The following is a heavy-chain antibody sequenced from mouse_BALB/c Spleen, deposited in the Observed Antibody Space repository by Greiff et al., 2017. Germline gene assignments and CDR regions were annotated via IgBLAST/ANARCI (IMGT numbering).Heavy chain of an antibody. Sequence: VQLQQSGAELVRPGVSVKISCKGSGYTFTDYAMHWVKQSHAKSLEWIGVISTYYGDASYNQKFKGKATMTVDKSSSTAYMELARLTSEDSAIYYSARGNYSSLDYWGQGTSVTASS. J-gene: IGHJ4*01. V-gene: IGHV1S137*01. CDR1: GYTFTDYA. CDR3: ARGNYSSLDY. CDR2: ISTYYGDA.